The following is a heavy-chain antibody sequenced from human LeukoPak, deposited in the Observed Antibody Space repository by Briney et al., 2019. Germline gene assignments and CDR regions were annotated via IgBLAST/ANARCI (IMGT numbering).Heavy chain of an antibody. V-gene: IGHV3-23*01. CDR2: VVGGGGTT. D-gene: IGHD6-19*01. J-gene: IGHJ4*02. Sequence: PGGSLRLSCAASGFTFVNYAMSWVRQAPGKGLEWVSAVVGGGGTTFCADSVKGRFTISRDNSKNTVYLQINSLRGEDTAVYYCAKARLSTGWAYNDYWGQGALVTVSS. CDR1: GFTFVNYA. CDR3: AKARLSTGWAYNDY.